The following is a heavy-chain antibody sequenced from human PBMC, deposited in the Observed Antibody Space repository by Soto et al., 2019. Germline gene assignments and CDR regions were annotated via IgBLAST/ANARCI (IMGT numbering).Heavy chain of an antibody. CDR2: ISAYNGNT. CDR3: AGPIAVAGPTAIDY. V-gene: IGHV1-18*04. D-gene: IGHD6-19*01. Sequence: GASVKVSCKASGYTFTSYGISWVRQAPGQGLEWMGWISAYNGNTNYAQKLQGRVTMTTDTSTSTAYMELRSLRSDDTAVYYCAGPIAVAGPTAIDYWGQGTLVTVSS. CDR1: GYTFTSYG. J-gene: IGHJ4*02.